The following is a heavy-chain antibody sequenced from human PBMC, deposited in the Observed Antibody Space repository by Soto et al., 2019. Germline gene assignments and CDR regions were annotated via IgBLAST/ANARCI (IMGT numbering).Heavy chain of an antibody. J-gene: IGHJ4*02. Sequence: GGSLRLSCAASGFTFSDYYMSWIRQAPGKGLEWVSYISSSGTSTYYADSVKGRFTISRDNSKNTLYLQMNSLRAEDTAVYYCAKGWYAFDYWGQGTLVTVSS. D-gene: IGHD6-19*01. CDR2: ISSSGTST. V-gene: IGHV3-11*01. CDR3: AKGWYAFDY. CDR1: GFTFSDYY.